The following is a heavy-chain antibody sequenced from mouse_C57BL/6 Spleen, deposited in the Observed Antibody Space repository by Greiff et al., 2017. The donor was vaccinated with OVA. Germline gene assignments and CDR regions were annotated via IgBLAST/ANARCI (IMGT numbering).Heavy chain of an antibody. CDR2: IRSKSNNYAT. Sequence: DVMLVESGGGLVQPKGSLKLSCAASGFSFNTYAMNWVRQAPGKGLEWVARIRSKSNNYATYYADSVKDRFTISRDDSESMLYLQMNNLKTEDTAMYYCVRHKSGGYCDYWGQGTTLTVSS. V-gene: IGHV10-1*01. CDR3: VRHKSGGYCDY. CDR1: GFSFNTYA. J-gene: IGHJ2*01.